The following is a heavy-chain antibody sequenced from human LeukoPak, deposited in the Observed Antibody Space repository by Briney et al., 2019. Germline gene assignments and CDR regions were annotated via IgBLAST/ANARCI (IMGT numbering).Heavy chain of an antibody. D-gene: IGHD5-12*01. CDR1: GFTVSSNY. CDR2: IYSGGST. Sequence: GGSLRLSCAASGFTVSSNYMSWVRQAPGKGLEWVSVIYSGGSTYYADSVKGRFTISRDNSKNTLYLQMNSLRAEDTAVYYCARCPIGWLRLRRVYYFDYWGQGTLVTVSS. J-gene: IGHJ4*02. V-gene: IGHV3-66*01. CDR3: ARCPIGWLRLRRVYYFDY.